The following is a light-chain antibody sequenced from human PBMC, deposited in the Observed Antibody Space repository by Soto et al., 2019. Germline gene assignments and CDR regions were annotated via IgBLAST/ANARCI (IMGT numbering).Light chain of an antibody. V-gene: IGKV4-1*01. Sequence: DIVMTQSPDSLAVSLGERATINCRSSQSVLYNSNNKNYLAWYQHKPGQPPHLLIYWASTRESGVPDRFSGSGSGTDFTLTISSLQAEDVAVYYCQQFYSTWTFGQGTKVDIK. J-gene: IGKJ1*01. CDR1: QSVLYNSNNKNY. CDR2: WAS. CDR3: QQFYSTWT.